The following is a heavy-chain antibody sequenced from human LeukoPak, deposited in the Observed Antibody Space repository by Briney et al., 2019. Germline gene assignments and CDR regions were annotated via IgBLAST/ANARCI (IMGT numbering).Heavy chain of an antibody. CDR1: GYSISSGYY. CDR3: ARDRPPNLLLWFGESSNWFDP. Sequence: SETLSLTCAASGYSISSGYYWGWIRQPPGKGLEWIGSIYHSGSTYYNPSLKSRVTISVDTSKNQFSLKLSSVTAADTAVYYCARDRPPNLLLWFGESSNWFDPWGQGTLVTVSS. D-gene: IGHD3-10*01. V-gene: IGHV4-38-2*02. CDR2: IYHSGST. J-gene: IGHJ5*02.